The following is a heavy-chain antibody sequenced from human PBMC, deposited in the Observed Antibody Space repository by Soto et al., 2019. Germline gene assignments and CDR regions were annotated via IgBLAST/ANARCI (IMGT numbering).Heavy chain of an antibody. J-gene: IGHJ4*02. Sequence: GGSLRLSCAASGFTFSSYAMSWVRQAPGKGLEWVSAISGSGGSTYCADSVKGRFTISRDNSKNTLYLQMSSLRAEDTAVYYCAKDERKAARVFDYWGQGTLVTVSS. D-gene: IGHD6-6*01. CDR3: AKDERKAARVFDY. CDR2: ISGSGGST. CDR1: GFTFSSYA. V-gene: IGHV3-23*01.